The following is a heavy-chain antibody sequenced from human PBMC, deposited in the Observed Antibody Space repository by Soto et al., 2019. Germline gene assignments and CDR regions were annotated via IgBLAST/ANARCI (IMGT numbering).Heavy chain of an antibody. J-gene: IGHJ6*03. CDR3: ARTGYYDFWSGYYKYYYYTDV. CDR2: MNPNSGNT. CDR1: VYTFTSYD. V-gene: IGHV1-8*01. D-gene: IGHD3-3*01. Sequence: ASVKGSCKASVYTFTSYDINWVRQATGQGLEWMGWMNPNSGNTGYAQKFQGRVTMTRNTSISTAYMELSSLRSEDTAVYYCARTGYYDFWSGYYKYYYYTDVWGKGTTVTVSS.